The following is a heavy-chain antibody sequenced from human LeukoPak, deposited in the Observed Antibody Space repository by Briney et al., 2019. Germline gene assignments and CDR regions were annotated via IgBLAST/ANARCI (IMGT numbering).Heavy chain of an antibody. CDR2: IYYSGST. CDR3: ARLGAYYDFWSGYYTDAFDI. V-gene: IGHV4-59*11. Sequence: SETLSLTCTVSGGSISSHYWSWIRQPPGKGLEWIGYIYYSGSTNYNPSLKSRVTISVDTSKNQFSLKLSSVTAADTAVYYCARLGAYYDFWSGYYTDAFDIWGQGTMVTVSS. CDR1: GGSISSHY. J-gene: IGHJ3*02. D-gene: IGHD3-3*01.